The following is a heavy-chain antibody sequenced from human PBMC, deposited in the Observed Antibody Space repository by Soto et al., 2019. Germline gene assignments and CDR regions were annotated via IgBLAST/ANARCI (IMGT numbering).Heavy chain of an antibody. CDR2: ISVTGENS. CDR1: QFTFSVYG. V-gene: IGHV3-23*01. Sequence: GGSLRLSCTASQFTFSVYGMSWVRQAPGKGLEWVSSISVTGENSLYADSVRGRFTMSRDNSKGLLYLQMNSLRVDDTAMYYCAKQHGAWPSNWLDAWGQGALVTVS. J-gene: IGHJ5*02. CDR3: AKQHGAWPSNWLDA.